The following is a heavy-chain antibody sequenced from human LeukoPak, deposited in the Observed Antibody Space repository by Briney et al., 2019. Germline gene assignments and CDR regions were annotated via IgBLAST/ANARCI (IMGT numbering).Heavy chain of an antibody. J-gene: IGHJ5*02. CDR2: ISAYNGNT. V-gene: IGHV1-18*01. CDR3: ARSTITMIENWFDP. D-gene: IGHD3-22*01. Sequence: ASVKVSCKASGYTFTSYGISWVGQAPGQGLEWMGWISAYNGNTNYAQKLQGRVTMTTDTSTSTAYMELRSLRSDDTAVYYCARSTITMIENWFDPWGQGTLVTVSS. CDR1: GYTFTSYG.